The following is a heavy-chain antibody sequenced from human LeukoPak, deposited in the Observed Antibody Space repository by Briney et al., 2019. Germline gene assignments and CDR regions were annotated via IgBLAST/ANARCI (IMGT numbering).Heavy chain of an antibody. CDR3: ARDATIIVGVTPRDRYWYFDL. J-gene: IGHJ2*01. V-gene: IGHV4-4*07. CDR2: IYTSGST. Sequence: SETLSLTCTVSGGSISSYYWSWIRQPAGKGVEWIGRIYTSGSTNYNPSLKSRLTMSLDPSKNQFSLNLSSVTAAATAVYYCARDATIIVGVTPRDRYWYFDLWGRGTLVTVSS. D-gene: IGHD2-21*02. CDR1: GGSISSYY.